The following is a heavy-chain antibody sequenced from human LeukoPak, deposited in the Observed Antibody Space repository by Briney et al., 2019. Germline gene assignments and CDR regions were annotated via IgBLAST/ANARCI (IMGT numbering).Heavy chain of an antibody. CDR1: GGSFSGYY. V-gene: IGHV4-34*01. D-gene: IGHD5-18*01. CDR3: ARVASGYSYGYHY. CDR2: INHSGST. Sequence: SETLSLTCAVYGGSFSGYYWSWIRQPPGEGLEWIGEINHSGSTNYNPSLKSRVTISVDTSKNQFSLKLSSVTAADTAVYYCARVASGYSYGYHYWGQGTLVTVSS. J-gene: IGHJ4*02.